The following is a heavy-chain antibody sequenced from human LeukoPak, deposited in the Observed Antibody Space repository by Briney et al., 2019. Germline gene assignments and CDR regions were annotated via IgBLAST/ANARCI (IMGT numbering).Heavy chain of an antibody. Sequence: GGSLRLSCAASGFTVSSDYMSWVRQAPGKGLEWVSVIYSGGSTYYADSVKGRFTISRDNSKNTLYLQMNSLRAEDTAVYYCARDSYYYDSSGYYPSSYGMDVWGQGTTVTVSS. J-gene: IGHJ6*02. CDR2: IYSGGST. D-gene: IGHD3-22*01. V-gene: IGHV3-66*01. CDR3: ARDSYYYDSSGYYPSSYGMDV. CDR1: GFTVSSDY.